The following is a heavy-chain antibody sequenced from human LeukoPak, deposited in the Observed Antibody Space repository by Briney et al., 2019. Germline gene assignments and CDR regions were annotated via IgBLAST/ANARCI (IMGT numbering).Heavy chain of an antibody. V-gene: IGHV3-53*01. Sequence: GGSLRLSCAASGFTVSSNYMSWVRQAPGKGLEWVSVIYSGGSTYYADSVKGRFTISRDNSKNTLYLQMNSLRAEDTAVYYCARGIAAASYGDYYGMDVWGQGTTVTVSS. D-gene: IGHD6-13*01. CDR1: GFTVSSNY. CDR3: ARGIAAASYGDYYGMDV. J-gene: IGHJ6*02. CDR2: IYSGGST.